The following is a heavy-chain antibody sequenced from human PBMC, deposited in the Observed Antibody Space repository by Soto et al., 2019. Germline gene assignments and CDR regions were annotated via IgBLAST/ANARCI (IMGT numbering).Heavy chain of an antibody. J-gene: IGHJ3*02. CDR1: GFTFSTYA. CDR3: AHPRGFGVLDAYDI. CDR2: ISNSGGTI. Sequence: LRLSCAASGFTFSTYAMSWVRQAPGKGLEWVSAISNSGGTIYYADSVQGRFTISRDNSLNTLFLQMHSLRIEDTAVYYCAHPRGFGVLDAYDIWGQGTMVTVSS. V-gene: IGHV3-23*01. D-gene: IGHD3-10*01.